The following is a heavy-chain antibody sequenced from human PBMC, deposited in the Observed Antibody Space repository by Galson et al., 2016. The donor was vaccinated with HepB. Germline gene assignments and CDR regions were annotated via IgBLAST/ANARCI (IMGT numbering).Heavy chain of an antibody. CDR2: ISYDGSNK. CDR1: GFMFSSYG. V-gene: IGHV3-30*18. J-gene: IGHJ3*02. CDR3: AKDVHMVRGVTWSDVFDI. Sequence: SLRLSCADSGFMFSSYGMHWVRQAPRKGLEWVAVISYDGSNKYYTDSVKGRFTISRDNSKNTLYLQMNSLRTEDTAVYYCAKDVHMVRGVTWSDVFDIWGQGTVVTVSS. D-gene: IGHD3-10*01.